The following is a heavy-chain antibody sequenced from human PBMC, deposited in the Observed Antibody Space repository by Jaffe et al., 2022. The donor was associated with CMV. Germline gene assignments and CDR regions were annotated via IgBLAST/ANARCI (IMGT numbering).Heavy chain of an antibody. CDR2: ISGSGGST. J-gene: IGHJ4*02. CDR1: GFTFSSYA. D-gene: IGHD3-16*02. CDR3: AKSRLDYVWGSYRYNVYFDY. Sequence: EVQLLESGGGLVQPGGSLRLSCAASGFTFSSYAMSWVRQAPGKGLEWVSAISGSGGSTYYADSVKGRFTISRDNSKNTLYLQMNSLRAEDTAVYYCAKSRLDYVWGSYRYNVYFDYWGQGTLVTVSS. V-gene: IGHV3-23*01.